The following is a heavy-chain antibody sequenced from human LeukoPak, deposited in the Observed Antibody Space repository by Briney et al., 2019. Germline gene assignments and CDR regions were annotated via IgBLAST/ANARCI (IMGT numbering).Heavy chain of an antibody. Sequence: GGSLRLSCAASGFTFINAWMSWVRQAPGKGLEWVGRIKSKTDGGTTEYAAPVKGRFTISRDDSKNTLYLQMSSLKTDDTSVYYCATTIRFLDWLYAYWGQGTLVTASS. J-gene: IGHJ4*02. CDR2: IKSKTDGGTT. CDR3: ATTIRFLDWLYAY. D-gene: IGHD3-3*01. V-gene: IGHV3-15*01. CDR1: GFTFINAW.